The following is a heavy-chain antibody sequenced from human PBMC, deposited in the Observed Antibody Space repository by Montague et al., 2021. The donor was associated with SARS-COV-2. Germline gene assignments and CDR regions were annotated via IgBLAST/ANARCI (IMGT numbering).Heavy chain of an antibody. CDR2: IYDGGAV. V-gene: IGHV4-59*01. CDR3: VRDHPYGGPRGAYDI. D-gene: IGHD4-23*01. CDR1: GFTFSSYV. Sequence: LRLSCAASGFTFSSYVMSWVRQPPGKGLEWIAYIYDGGAVNYNPSLGSRVTISTDTSKNQLSLKVNSVTAADTAVYYCVRDHPYGGPRGAYDIWGQGTVVTVSS. J-gene: IGHJ3*02.